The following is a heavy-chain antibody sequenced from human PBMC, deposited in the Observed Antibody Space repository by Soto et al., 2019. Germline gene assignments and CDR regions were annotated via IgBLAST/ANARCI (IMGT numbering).Heavy chain of an antibody. Sequence: SETLSLTCAVYGGSFSGYYWSWIRQPPGKGLEWIGEINHSGSTNYNPSLKGRVTISVDTSKNQFSLKLSSVTAADTAVYYCARGAVYDFWSGNWFDPWGQGTLVTVSS. CDR3: ARGAVYDFWSGNWFDP. V-gene: IGHV4-34*01. CDR1: GGSFSGYY. J-gene: IGHJ5*02. CDR2: INHSGST. D-gene: IGHD3-3*01.